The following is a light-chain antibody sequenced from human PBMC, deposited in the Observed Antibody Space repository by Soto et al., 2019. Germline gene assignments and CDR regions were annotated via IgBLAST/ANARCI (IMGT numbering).Light chain of an antibody. J-gene: IGKJ1*01. CDR2: LGS. CDR1: QSLLHSNGYNY. V-gene: IGKV2-28*01. Sequence: DIVVTQSPLSLPVTPGEPAPISCKSSQSLLHSNGYNYLDWYLQKPGQSPQLLIYLGSNRASGVPDRFSGSGSGTDFTLKISRVEAEDVGVYYCMQPLQSWTFGQGTKVDI. CDR3: MQPLQSWT.